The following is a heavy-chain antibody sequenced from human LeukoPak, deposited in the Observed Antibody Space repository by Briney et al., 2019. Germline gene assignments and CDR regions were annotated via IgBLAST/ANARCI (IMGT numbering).Heavy chain of an antibody. V-gene: IGHV1-46*01. J-gene: IGHJ4*02. D-gene: IGHD1-26*01. CDR2: INPSGGST. Sequence: ASVKVSCKASGFTFTSYYMHWVRQAPGQGLEWMGMINPSGGSTSYAQEFQGRLTMTRDTSTSTVYMELSSLRSEDTALYYCARWIDPSGSFDYWGQGTLVTVSS. CDR3: ARWIDPSGSFDY. CDR1: GFTFTSYY.